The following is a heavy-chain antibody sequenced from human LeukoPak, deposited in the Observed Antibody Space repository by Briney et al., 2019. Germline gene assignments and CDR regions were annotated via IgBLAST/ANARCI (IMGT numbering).Heavy chain of an antibody. CDR1: GLTFSSYA. CDR2: ISGSGGST. J-gene: IGHJ4*02. V-gene: IGHV3-23*01. CDR3: AKVVGRYGDPRFDY. Sequence: GGSLRLSCAASGLTFSSYAMSWVRQAPGKGLEWVSAISGSGGSTYYADSVKGRFTISRDNSKNTLYLQMNSLRAEDTAVYYCAKVVGRYGDPRFDYWGQGTLVTVSS. D-gene: IGHD4-17*01.